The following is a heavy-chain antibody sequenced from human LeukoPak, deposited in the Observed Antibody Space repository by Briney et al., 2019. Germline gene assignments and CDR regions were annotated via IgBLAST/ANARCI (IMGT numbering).Heavy chain of an antibody. CDR2: IYWDEDK. D-gene: IGHD6-19*01. CDR1: GFSLSTSGVG. CDR3: AHTRITVAGKGFDY. J-gene: IGHJ4*02. V-gene: IGHV2-5*02. Sequence: SGPTLVNPTQTLTLTCTFSGFSLSTSGVGVVWIRQPPGKALEWLALIYWDEDKRYSPSLKSRLTLTKDISKNQVVLTMTNMDPVDTATYYCAHTRITVAGKGFDYWGQGTLVTVSS.